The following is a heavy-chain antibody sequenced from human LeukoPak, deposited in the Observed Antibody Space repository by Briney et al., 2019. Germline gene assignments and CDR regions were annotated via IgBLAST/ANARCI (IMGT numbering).Heavy chain of an antibody. D-gene: IGHD3-10*01. CDR1: GGSISSSSYY. CDR3: ARSSPLWFGELFGWFDP. J-gene: IGHJ5*02. V-gene: IGHV4-39*07. CDR2: INHSGST. Sequence: PSETLSLTCTVSGGSISSSSYYWGWIRQPPGKGLEWIGEINHSGSTNYNPSLKSRVTISVDTSKNQFSLKLSSVTAADTAVYYCARSSPLWFGELFGWFDPWGQGTLVTVSS.